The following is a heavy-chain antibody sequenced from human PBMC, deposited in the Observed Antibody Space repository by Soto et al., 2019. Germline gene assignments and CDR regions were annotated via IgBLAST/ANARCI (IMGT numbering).Heavy chain of an antibody. CDR1: GYTFTSYG. V-gene: IGHV1-18*01. Sequence: ASVKASCKASGYTFTSYGISWVRQAPGQGREWMGWISAYNGNTNYAQKLQGRVTMTTDTSTSTAYMELRSLRSDDTAVYYCARDGLRAAAGPSRYYYYGMDVWGQGTTVTVSS. D-gene: IGHD6-13*01. J-gene: IGHJ6*02. CDR2: ISAYNGNT. CDR3: ARDGLRAAAGPSRYYYYGMDV.